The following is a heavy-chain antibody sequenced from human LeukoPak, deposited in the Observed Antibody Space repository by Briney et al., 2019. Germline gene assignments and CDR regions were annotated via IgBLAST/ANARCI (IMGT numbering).Heavy chain of an antibody. CDR1: GFTFSSYG. J-gene: IGHJ6*02. CDR2: ISYDGSNK. CDR3: AKDRWLQYRSGYYGMDV. V-gene: IGHV3-30*18. Sequence: PGGSLRLSCAASGFTFSSYGMHWVRQAPGKGLEWVAVISYDGSNKYYADSVKGRFTISRDNSKNTLYLQMNSLRAEDTAVYYCAKDRWLQYRSGYYGMDVWGQGTTVTVSS. D-gene: IGHD5-24*01.